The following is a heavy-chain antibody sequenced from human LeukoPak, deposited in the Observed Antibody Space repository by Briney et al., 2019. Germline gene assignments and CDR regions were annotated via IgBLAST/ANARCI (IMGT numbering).Heavy chain of an antibody. D-gene: IGHD3-22*01. V-gene: IGHV3-33*06. CDR2: IWHDGNYK. Sequence: PGGSLRLSCVASGLTFSNYNMHWVRQAPGKGLEWVAVIWHDGNYKYYVDSVKGRFTISRDNSKNTVYLQMNSLGAEDTAVYYCANKYYDSSGSNWFDPWGQGTLVTVSS. CDR1: GLTFSNYN. CDR3: ANKYYDSSGSNWFDP. J-gene: IGHJ5*02.